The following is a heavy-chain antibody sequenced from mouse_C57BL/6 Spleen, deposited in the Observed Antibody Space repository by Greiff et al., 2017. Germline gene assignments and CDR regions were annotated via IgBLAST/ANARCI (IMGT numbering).Heavy chain of an antibody. Sequence: EVQLQQSGPVLVKPGASVKMSCKASGYTFTDYYMNWVKQSHGKSLEWIGVINPYNGGTSYNQKFKGKATLTVDKSSSTAYMELNSLTSEDSAVYYCATPITYYFDYWGQGTTLTVSS. J-gene: IGHJ2*01. V-gene: IGHV1-19*01. D-gene: IGHD1-2*01. CDR2: INPYNGGT. CDR3: ATPITYYFDY. CDR1: GYTFTDYY.